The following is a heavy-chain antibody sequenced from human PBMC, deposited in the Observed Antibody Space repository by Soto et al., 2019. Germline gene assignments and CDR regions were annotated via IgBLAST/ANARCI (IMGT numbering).Heavy chain of an antibody. CDR1: GFSLSNSGVG. Sequence: QITLKESGPTLVKPTQTLTLTCTFSGFSLSNSGVGVGWIRQPPGKALEWLALIYWDDDKRYRPSLKSRLTITKDTSKNRVVLTMTNMDPVDTATYYCARDSSGYYGFDYWGQGTLVTVSS. D-gene: IGHD3-22*01. CDR3: ARDSSGYYGFDY. J-gene: IGHJ4*02. CDR2: IYWDDDK. V-gene: IGHV2-5*02.